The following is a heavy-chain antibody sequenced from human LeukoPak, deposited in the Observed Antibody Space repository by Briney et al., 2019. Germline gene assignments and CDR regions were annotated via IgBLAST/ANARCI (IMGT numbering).Heavy chain of an antibody. V-gene: IGHV4-59*01. CDR2: IYYSGST. Sequence: SETLSLTCTVSGGSISSYYWSWIRQPPGKGVEWIGYIYYSGSTNYNPSLKSRVTISVDTSKNQFSLKLSSVTAADTAVYYCARDGIAAAGGYYYYYMDVWGKGTTVTVSS. D-gene: IGHD6-13*01. CDR1: GGSISSYY. CDR3: ARDGIAAAGGYYYYYMDV. J-gene: IGHJ6*03.